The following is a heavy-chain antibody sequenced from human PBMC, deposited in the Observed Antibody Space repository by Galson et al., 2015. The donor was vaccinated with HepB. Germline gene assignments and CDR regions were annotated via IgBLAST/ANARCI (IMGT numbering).Heavy chain of an antibody. V-gene: IGHV3-30*03. J-gene: IGHJ4*02. CDR3: AHIAVAGNDDY. CDR1: GFTFSSYG. CDR2: ISYDGSNK. D-gene: IGHD6-19*01. Sequence: SLRLSCAASGFTFSSYGMHWVRQAPGKGLEWVAVISYDGSNKYYADSVKGRFTISRDNSKNTLYLQMNSLRAEDTAVYYCAHIAVAGNDDYWGQGTLVTVSS.